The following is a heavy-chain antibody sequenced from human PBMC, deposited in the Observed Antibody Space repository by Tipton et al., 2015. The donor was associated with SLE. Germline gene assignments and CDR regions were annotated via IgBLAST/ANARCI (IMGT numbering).Heavy chain of an antibody. CDR1: GYTFTSYY. J-gene: IGHJ4*02. CDR2: INPSGGST. Sequence: QLVQSGAEVKKPGASVKGSCKASGYTFTSYYMHWVRQAPGQGLEWMGIINPSGGSTSYAQKFQGRVTMTRDTSTSTVYMELSSLRSEDTAVYYCARGRAVLPIAAAGPPDYWGQGTLVTVSS. CDR3: ARGRAVLPIAAAGPPDY. D-gene: IGHD6-13*01. V-gene: IGHV1-46*01.